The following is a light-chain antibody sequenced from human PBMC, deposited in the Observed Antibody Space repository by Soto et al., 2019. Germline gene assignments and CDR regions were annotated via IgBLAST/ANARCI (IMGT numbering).Light chain of an antibody. J-gene: IGLJ1*01. CDR3: CSFTSITTYV. Sequence: QSALTQPASVSGPLGQSITISCTGTSSDVGAYNYVSWYQQQPGKAPKLMISEVSNRPSGVSNRFSGSKSGNTASLIISGLQAEDEADYYCCSFTSITTYVFGTGTKVTLL. V-gene: IGLV2-14*01. CDR2: EVS. CDR1: SSDVGAYNY.